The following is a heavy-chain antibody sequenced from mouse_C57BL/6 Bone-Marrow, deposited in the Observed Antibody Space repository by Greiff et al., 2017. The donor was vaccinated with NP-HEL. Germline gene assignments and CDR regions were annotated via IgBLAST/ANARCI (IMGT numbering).Heavy chain of an antibody. CDR1: GFTFSDYG. CDR2: ISSGSSTI. CDR3: ARTLLN. J-gene: IGHJ3*01. V-gene: IGHV5-17*01. Sequence: EVKVVESGGGLVKPGGSLKLSCAASGFTFSDYGMHWVRQAPEKGLEWVAYISSGSSTIYYADTVKGRFTISRDNAKNTLFLQMTSLRSEDTAMYYCARTLLNWGQGTLVTVSA. D-gene: IGHD2-10*01.